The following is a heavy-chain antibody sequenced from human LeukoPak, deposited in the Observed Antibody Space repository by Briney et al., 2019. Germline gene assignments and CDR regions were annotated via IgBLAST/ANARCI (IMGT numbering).Heavy chain of an antibody. CDR3: ARVRLRRNYYGSGSQVPIDY. J-gene: IGHJ4*02. D-gene: IGHD3-10*01. V-gene: IGHV4-59*12. CDR2: IYYSGST. CDR1: GGSISSYY. Sequence: SETLSLTCTVSGGSISSYYWSWIRQPPGKGLEWIGYIYYSGSTNYNPSLKSRVTISVDTSKNQFSLKLSSVTAADTAVYYCARVRLRRNYYGSGSQVPIDYWGQGTLVTVSS.